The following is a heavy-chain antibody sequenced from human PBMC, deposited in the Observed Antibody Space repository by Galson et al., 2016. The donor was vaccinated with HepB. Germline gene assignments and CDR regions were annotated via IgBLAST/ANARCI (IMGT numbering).Heavy chain of an antibody. D-gene: IGHD3-9*01. V-gene: IGHV1-3*01. CDR2: INAGNGNT. CDR3: AGSRPRYFFSFDI. CDR1: GYTFTSYA. Sequence: SVKVSCKASGYTFTSYAMHWVRQAPGQRLEWMGWINAGNGNTKYSQKFQGRVTITRDTSASTAYMEPSSLRSEDTAVYYCAGSRPRYFFSFDIWGQGTMVTVSS. J-gene: IGHJ3*02.